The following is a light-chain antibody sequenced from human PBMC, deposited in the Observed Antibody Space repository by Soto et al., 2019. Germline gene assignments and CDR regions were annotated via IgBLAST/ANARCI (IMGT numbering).Light chain of an antibody. CDR2: DVT. J-gene: IGLJ1*01. V-gene: IGLV2-11*01. CDR3: CSYAGSYTFYD. CDR1: SRDIGGYNY. Sequence: QSALTQPRSVSGSPGQSVTISCTGASRDIGGYNYVSWYQQYPVKAPKLLIYDVTKRPSGVPDRFSGSKSGYTASLTISGLRDEDDADYYCCSYAGSYTFYDFVTGTKVTV.